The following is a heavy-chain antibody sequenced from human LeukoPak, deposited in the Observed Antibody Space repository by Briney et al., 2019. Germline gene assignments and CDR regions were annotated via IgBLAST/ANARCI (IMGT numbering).Heavy chain of an antibody. CDR1: GFTFSSYE. CDR2: ISSSGSTI. Sequence: GGSLRLSCAASGFTFSSYEMNWVRQAPGKGLEWVSYISSSGSTIYYADSVKSRFTISRDNAKNSLYLQMNSLRAEDTAVYYCARGARSGAFDIWGQGTMVTVSS. V-gene: IGHV3-48*03. J-gene: IGHJ3*02. CDR3: ARGARSGAFDI. D-gene: IGHD3-10*01.